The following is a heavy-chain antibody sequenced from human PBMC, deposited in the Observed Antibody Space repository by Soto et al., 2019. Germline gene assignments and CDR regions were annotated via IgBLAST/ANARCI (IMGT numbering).Heavy chain of an antibody. V-gene: IGHV1-2*02. J-gene: IGHJ6*02. CDR2: INPNSGGT. CDR1: GYTFTGYY. Sequence: SVKVSCKASGYTFTGYYMHWVRQAPGQGLEWMGWINPNSGGTNYAQKFQGRVTMTRDTSISTAYMELSRLRSDDTAVYYCAGGMLNYYYGMGVWGQGTTVTVSS. CDR3: AGGMLNYYYGMGV. D-gene: IGHD2-8*01.